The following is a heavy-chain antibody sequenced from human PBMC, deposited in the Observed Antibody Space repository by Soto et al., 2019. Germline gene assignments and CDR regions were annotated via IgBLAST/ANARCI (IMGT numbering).Heavy chain of an antibody. CDR3: ARDHGVYYGSGRGGAFEI. Sequence: QVQLQESGPGLVKPSETLSLTCTVSGGSISSYYWSWIRQPPGKGLEWIGYIYYSGSTNYNPSLKSRVTISVDTSKDQFSLKLSSVTAADTAVYYCARDHGVYYGSGRGGAFEIWGQGTMVTVSS. CDR2: IYYSGST. V-gene: IGHV4-59*01. D-gene: IGHD3-10*01. CDR1: GGSISSYY. J-gene: IGHJ3*02.